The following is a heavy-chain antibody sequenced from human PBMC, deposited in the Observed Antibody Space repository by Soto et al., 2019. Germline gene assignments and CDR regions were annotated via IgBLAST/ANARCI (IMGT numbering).Heavy chain of an antibody. CDR1: GGSISTSAYY. CDR2: IYYSGTS. J-gene: IGHJ4*02. D-gene: IGHD5-12*01. V-gene: IGHV4-39*01. CDR3: ASRVEGLYSGNDRYYFDY. Sequence: QLQLQESGPGLVKPGETLPLTCTVSGGSISTSAYYWGWIRQPPGKGLEWIGTIYYSGTSYHNPSHKSRVTISVDTSKNQFSLTLTSVTAADTAVYYCASRVEGLYSGNDRYYFDYWGQGTLVTVSS.